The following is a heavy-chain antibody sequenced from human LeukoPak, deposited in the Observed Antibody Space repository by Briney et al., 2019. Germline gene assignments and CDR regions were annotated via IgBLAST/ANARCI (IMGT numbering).Heavy chain of an antibody. CDR2: ISAYSGNR. V-gene: IGHV1-18*01. D-gene: IGHD2-8*01. CDR1: GYTFTSYG. Sequence: ASVKVSCKASGYTFTSYGISWVRQAPGQGLEWMGWISAYSGNRNYAQKLQGRVTMTTDTSTSTAYMELRSLRSDDTAVYYCARDGPLKDIVLMVYATFADYWGQGTLVTVSS. J-gene: IGHJ4*02. CDR3: ARDGPLKDIVLMVYATFADY.